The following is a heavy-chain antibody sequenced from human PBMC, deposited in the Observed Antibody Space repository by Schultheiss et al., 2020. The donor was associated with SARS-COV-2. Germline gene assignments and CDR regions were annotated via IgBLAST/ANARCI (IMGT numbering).Heavy chain of an antibody. CDR1: GGSFGDYH. Sequence: SETLSLTCAVYGGSFGDYHWTWIRQPPGKGLEWIGEINHSGSTYYNPSLKTRVTISVDTSKSQFSLRLRSVTAADTAVYYCARVNYYDSSDAFDIWGQGTMVTVSS. CDR3: ARVNYYDSSDAFDI. J-gene: IGHJ3*02. D-gene: IGHD3-22*01. CDR2: INHSGST. V-gene: IGHV4-34*01.